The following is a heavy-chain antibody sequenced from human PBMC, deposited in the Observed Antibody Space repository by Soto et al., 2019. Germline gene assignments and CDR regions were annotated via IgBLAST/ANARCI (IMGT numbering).Heavy chain of an antibody. CDR2: IYYSGST. J-gene: IGHJ5*02. V-gene: IGHV4-39*01. CDR1: GGSISSSSYY. Sequence: TSETLSLTCTVSGGSISSSSYYWGWIRQPPGKGLEWIGSIYYSGSTYYNPSLKSRVTVSVDTSKNQFSLKLSSVTAADTAVYYCARHMVGTTRPPRNWFDPWGQGTLVTVSS. D-gene: IGHD1-26*01. CDR3: ARHMVGTTRPPRNWFDP.